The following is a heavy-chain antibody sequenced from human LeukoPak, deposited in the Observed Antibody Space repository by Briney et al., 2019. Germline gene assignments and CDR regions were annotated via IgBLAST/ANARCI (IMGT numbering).Heavy chain of an antibody. CDR3: ARDEINMGTFDY. D-gene: IGHD5-24*01. V-gene: IGHV4-39*07. J-gene: IGHJ4*02. CDR1: GGSIGSSPYY. Sequence: KPSETLSLTCAVSGGSIGSSPYYWGWVRQPPGKGLEWIGNTYYTGSTYYNPSLKSRVTTSVDTSKNQFSLMLSSVTAADTAVYYCARDEINMGTFDYWGQGTLVTVSS. CDR2: TYYTGST.